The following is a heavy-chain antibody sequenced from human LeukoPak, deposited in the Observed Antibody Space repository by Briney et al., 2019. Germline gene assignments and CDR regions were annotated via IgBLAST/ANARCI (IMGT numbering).Heavy chain of an antibody. CDR2: ISSAGNTI. CDR1: GFTFSSYS. D-gene: IGHD3-10*01. V-gene: IGHV3-48*01. J-gene: IGHJ5*02. Sequence: GGSLRLSCAASGFTFSSYSMNWVRQAPGKGLEWFSYISSAGNTIYYADSVKGRFTISRDNAKNSLYLQMNSLRAEDTAMYYCARDGWFGDYNWFDPWGQGTLVTVSS. CDR3: ARDGWFGDYNWFDP.